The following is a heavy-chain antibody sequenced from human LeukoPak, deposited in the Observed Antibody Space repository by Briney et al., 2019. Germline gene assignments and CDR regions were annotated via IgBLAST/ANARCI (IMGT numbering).Heavy chain of an antibody. CDR3: ARVRRYYDILTGSGDNRFDP. D-gene: IGHD3-9*01. J-gene: IGHJ5*02. Sequence: GGSLRLSCAASGFTVSSNYMSWVRQAPGKGLEWVSVIYSGGSTYYADSVKGRFTISRDNSKNTLYLQMNSLRAEDTAVYYCARVRRYYDILTGSGDNRFDPWGQGTLVTVSS. CDR1: GFTVSSNY. CDR2: IYSGGST. V-gene: IGHV3-66*01.